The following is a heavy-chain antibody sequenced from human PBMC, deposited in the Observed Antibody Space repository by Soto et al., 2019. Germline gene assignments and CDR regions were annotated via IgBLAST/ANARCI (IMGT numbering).Heavy chain of an antibody. CDR2: IYYSGST. Sequence: SETLSLTCTVSGGSVSSGSYYWSWIRQPPGKGLEWIGYIYYSGSTNYNPSLKSRVTISVDTSKNQFSLKLSSVTAADTAVYYFASGRRCSSFDRFYPWGQGTLVTVSS. CDR1: GGSVSSGSYY. D-gene: IGHD3-9*01. V-gene: IGHV4-61*01. CDR3: ASGRRCSSFDRFYP. J-gene: IGHJ5*02.